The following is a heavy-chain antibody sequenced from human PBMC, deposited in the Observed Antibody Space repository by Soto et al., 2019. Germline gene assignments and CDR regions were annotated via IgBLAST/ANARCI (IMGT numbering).Heavy chain of an antibody. CDR1: GFTVSSNY. Sequence: EVQLVESGGGLVQPGGSLRLSCAASGFTVSSNYMTWVRQAPGKGLEWVSNIYSGGTTSYAYSVKGRFTISRDNSKNTLFLQMNSLRDDDTAVYYCASGASGNYRWGQGTLVTVSS. D-gene: IGHD3-10*01. V-gene: IGHV3-66*01. J-gene: IGHJ4*02. CDR2: IYSGGTT. CDR3: ASGASGNYR.